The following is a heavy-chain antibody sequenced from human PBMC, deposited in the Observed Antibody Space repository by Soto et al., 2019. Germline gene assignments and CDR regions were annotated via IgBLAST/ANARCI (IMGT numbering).Heavy chain of an antibody. CDR3: ARSNGLDIDAYY. Sequence: SATLSLTCTVSRGSIISTSYYWVLMRQAPGKGLEWIASFFIGGNTYYNPSLKSRVTISVDTSKNQFSLKLSSVTAADTAVYFCARSNGLDIDAYYSGQGILVIVS. V-gene: IGHV4-39*01. CDR2: FFIGGNT. D-gene: IGHD2-8*01. CDR1: RGSIISTSYY. J-gene: IGHJ1*01.